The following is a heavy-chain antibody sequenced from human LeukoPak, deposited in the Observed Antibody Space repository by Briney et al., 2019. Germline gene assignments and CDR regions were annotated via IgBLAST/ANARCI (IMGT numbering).Heavy chain of an antibody. J-gene: IGHJ4*02. CDR1: GGSISSYY. D-gene: IGHD5-12*01. CDR2: IYYSGST. CDR3: AKSNGYGLIDY. V-gene: IGHV4-59*08. Sequence: SETLSLTCTVSGGSISSYYWSWIRQPPGKGLEWLGYIYYSGSTNYNPSLKSRVTISVDTSKNQFSLKLSSVTAADTAMYYCAKSNGYGLIDYWGQGTLVTVSS.